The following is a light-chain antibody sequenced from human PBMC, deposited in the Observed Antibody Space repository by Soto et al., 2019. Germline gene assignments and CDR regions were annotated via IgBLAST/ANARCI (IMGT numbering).Light chain of an antibody. Sequence: EIVITPSPATLSVSPGERATLSCRASQSVSIKLAWYQQKPGQAPRLLIYDTSTRAAGIPARFSGSGSGTEFTLTISSLQSEDFAVYYCQQYNNWPPITFGQGTRLEIK. CDR2: DTS. CDR1: QSVSIK. CDR3: QQYNNWPPIT. V-gene: IGKV3-15*01. J-gene: IGKJ5*01.